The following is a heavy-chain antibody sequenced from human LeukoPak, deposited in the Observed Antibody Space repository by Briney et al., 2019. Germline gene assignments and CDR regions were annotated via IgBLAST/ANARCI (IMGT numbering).Heavy chain of an antibody. D-gene: IGHD1-1*01. Sequence: PSETLSLTCTVSGGSISSYYWSWMRQPPGKGLEWIGYIYYSGSTNYNPSLKSRVTISVDTSKNQYSLKLSSVTAADTAVYYCARATTGTTNWFDPWGQGTLVTVSS. CDR3: ARATTGTTNWFDP. CDR2: IYYSGST. J-gene: IGHJ5*02. V-gene: IGHV4-59*01. CDR1: GGSISSYY.